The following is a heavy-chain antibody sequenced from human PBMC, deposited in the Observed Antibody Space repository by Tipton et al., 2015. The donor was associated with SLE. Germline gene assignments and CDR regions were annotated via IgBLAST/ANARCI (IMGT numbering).Heavy chain of an antibody. Sequence: TLSLTCTVSGGSISSHYWSWIRQPPGTGLEWIGYIYYSGSTNYNPSLKSRVTISVDTSKKQFSLKLNSVTAADTAVYYCARASGGDSGWYGYWGQGTLVTVSS. CDR2: IYYSGST. J-gene: IGHJ4*02. CDR3: ARASGGDSGWYGY. CDR1: GGSISSHY. V-gene: IGHV4-59*08. D-gene: IGHD6-19*01.